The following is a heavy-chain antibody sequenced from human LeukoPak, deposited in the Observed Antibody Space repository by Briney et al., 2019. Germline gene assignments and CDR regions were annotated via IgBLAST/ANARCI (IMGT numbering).Heavy chain of an antibody. V-gene: IGHV3-11*01. CDR1: GFTFSDYY. D-gene: IGHD3-22*01. J-gene: IGHJ6*02. Sequence: GGSLRLSCAASGFTFSDYYMSWIRQAPGKGLEWVSYISSSGSTIYYADSVKGRFTISRDNAKNSLYLQMNSLRAEDTAVYYCARDYYDSSGYYEGYYYYGMDVWGQGTTVTVSS. CDR2: ISSSGSTI. CDR3: ARDYYDSSGYYEGYYYYGMDV.